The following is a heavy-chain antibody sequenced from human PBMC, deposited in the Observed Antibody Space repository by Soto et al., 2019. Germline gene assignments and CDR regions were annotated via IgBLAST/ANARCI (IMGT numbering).Heavy chain of an antibody. D-gene: IGHD2-8*01. V-gene: IGHV4-59*01. Sequence: QVQLQESGPGLVKPSETLSLICTVSGGSISTYYWTWIRQPPGKGLEWMGNSYYSGSTKYKHSLKGRVTRSVDTSKNQFSLNLSSVTAADTAVYYCARCYGDCTNGVCSTNLWYFDYWGQGTLVTASS. J-gene: IGHJ4*02. CDR3: ARCYGDCTNGVCSTNLWYFDY. CDR1: GGSISTYY. CDR2: SYYSGST.